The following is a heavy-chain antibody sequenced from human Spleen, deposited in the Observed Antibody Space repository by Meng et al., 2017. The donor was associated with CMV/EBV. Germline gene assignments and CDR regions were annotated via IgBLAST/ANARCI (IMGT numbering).Heavy chain of an antibody. V-gene: IGHV1-18*01. D-gene: IGHD3-10*01. CDR1: GYSFSTYG. Sequence: CKASGYSFSTYGMTWVRQAPGQGLEWMGWISTRSGDTNYAQRFQGRVTMTTDTSTSTAYMELSNLTSDDTAIYYCARINANTRGWFDPWGQGSLVTVSS. J-gene: IGHJ5*02. CDR2: ISTRSGDT. CDR3: ARINANTRGWFDP.